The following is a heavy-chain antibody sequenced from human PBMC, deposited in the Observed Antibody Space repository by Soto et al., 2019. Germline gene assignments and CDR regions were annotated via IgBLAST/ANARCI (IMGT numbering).Heavy chain of an antibody. J-gene: IGHJ6*02. CDR2: ISAAGDP. CDR1: DSTLRNYD. Sequence: EVQLVESGGGWVRPGGPLRLSWEPSDSTLRNYDMHWFGQGTGKGLEWVSGISAAGDPDYADSVEGRFTISRENAQNSFFLQMNSLRVGDTAVYYCARTDRDFYGLDVWGQGTTVIVSS. CDR3: ARTDRDFYGLDV. V-gene: IGHV3-13*05.